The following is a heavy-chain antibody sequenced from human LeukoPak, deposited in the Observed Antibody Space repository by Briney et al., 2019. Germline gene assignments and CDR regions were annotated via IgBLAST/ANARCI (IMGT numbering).Heavy chain of an antibody. CDR2: IRYDGSNK. J-gene: IGHJ6*03. V-gene: IGHV3-30*02. CDR3: ARDRFTMVRGVPQYMDV. CDR1: GFTFSSYG. D-gene: IGHD3-10*01. Sequence: GGSLRLSCAASGFTFSSYGMHWVRQAPGKGLEWVAFIRYDGSNKYYADSVKGRFTISRDNSKNTLYLQMNSLRAEDTAVYFCARDRFTMVRGVPQYMDVWGKGTTVTVSS.